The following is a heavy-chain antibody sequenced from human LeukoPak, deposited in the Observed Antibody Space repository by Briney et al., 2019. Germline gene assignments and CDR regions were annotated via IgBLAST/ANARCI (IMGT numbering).Heavy chain of an antibody. V-gene: IGHV3-43*02. CDR1: GFTLHNYA. CDR2: TSGDGITT. J-gene: IGHJ4*02. D-gene: IGHD5/OR15-5a*01. Sequence: PGGSLRLLCAASGFTLHNYAIHWGRPAPGKGPEGVSLTSGDGITTYFADSVKGRFTISRDNSKSSLFLQMNSLRTEDTALYYCARDHVYGGADYWGQGTLVTVSS. CDR3: ARDHVYGGADY.